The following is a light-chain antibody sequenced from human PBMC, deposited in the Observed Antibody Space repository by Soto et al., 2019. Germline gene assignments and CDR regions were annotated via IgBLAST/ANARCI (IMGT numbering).Light chain of an antibody. J-gene: IGKJ4*01. V-gene: IGKV3-11*01. CDR2: GAS. Sequence: PGERATLSCRASQSVSSSLAWYQQKPGQAPRLLIYGASNRATGIPARFSGSGSGTDFTLTISSLEPEDFAVYYCQQRSNWPPSFGGGTKVEIK. CDR3: QQRSNWPPS. CDR1: QSVSSS.